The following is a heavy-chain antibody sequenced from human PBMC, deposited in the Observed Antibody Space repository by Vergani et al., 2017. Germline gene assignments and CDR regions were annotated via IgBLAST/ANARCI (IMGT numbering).Heavy chain of an antibody. CDR2: ILPIFGTT. V-gene: IGHV1-69*01. CDR3: ARVTYYYDSSGYYSY. D-gene: IGHD3-22*01. Sequence: QVQLVQSGAEVKKPGSSVKVSCKASGGTFNNYAISWVRQAPGQGLEWMGGILPIFGTTNYAQKFQGRVTITADESTSTAYMELSSLRSEDTALYYCARVTYYYDSSGYYSYWGQGTLVTVSS. CDR1: GGTFNNYA. J-gene: IGHJ4*02.